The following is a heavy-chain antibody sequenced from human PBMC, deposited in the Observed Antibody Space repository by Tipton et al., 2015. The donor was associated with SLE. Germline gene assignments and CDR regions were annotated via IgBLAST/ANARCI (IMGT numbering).Heavy chain of an antibody. CDR1: GGSISSHY. D-gene: IGHD3-3*01. J-gene: IGHJ4*02. V-gene: IGHV4-59*08. Sequence: TLSLTCTVSGGSISSHYWSWIRQPPGKGLEWIGYIYYSGSTNYNPSLKSRVTISVDTSKNQFSLKLSSVTAADTAVYYCARYYDFWSGLYYFDYWGQGTLVTVSS. CDR2: IYYSGST. CDR3: ARYYDFWSGLYYFDY.